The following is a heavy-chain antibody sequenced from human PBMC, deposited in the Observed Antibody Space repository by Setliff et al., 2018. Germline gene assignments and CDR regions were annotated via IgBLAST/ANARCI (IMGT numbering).Heavy chain of an antibody. D-gene: IGHD3-22*01. CDR1: GGTFSSYG. Sequence: GASVKVSCKASGGTFSSYGISWVRQAPGQGLEWMGGTIPIFGTTDYAQKFQGRVTIITDESTSTAFMQLSGLRSADTAVYYCVREGVDSRSSTDYRYYMDVWGKGTTVTVSS. CDR2: TIPIFGTT. V-gene: IGHV1-69*05. CDR3: VREGVDSRSSTDYRYYMDV. J-gene: IGHJ6*03.